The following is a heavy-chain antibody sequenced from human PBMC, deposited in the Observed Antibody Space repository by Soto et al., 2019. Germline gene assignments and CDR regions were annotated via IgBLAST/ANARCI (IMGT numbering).Heavy chain of an antibody. CDR2: INGDGGST. J-gene: IGHJ4*01. D-gene: IGHD5-18*01. Sequence: GGSLRLSCAASGFIFGGYGMSWVRQAPGKGLEWVAAINGDGGSTYYADSVKGRFTISRDNSKNTLDLQMNSLRDEDTAVYYCAKVIQMAAVRGYFDFWGHGTLVTVSS. CDR1: GFIFGGYG. CDR3: AKVIQMAAVRGYFDF. V-gene: IGHV3-23*01.